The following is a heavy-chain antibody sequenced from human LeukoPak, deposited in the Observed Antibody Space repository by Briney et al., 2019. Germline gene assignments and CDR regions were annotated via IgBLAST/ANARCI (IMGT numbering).Heavy chain of an antibody. CDR1: GFTFSSYW. J-gene: IGHJ4*02. D-gene: IGHD4-23*01. V-gene: IGHV3-74*01. Sequence: GGSLRLSCAASGFTFSSYWMNWVRQAPGKGLVWVSRIASDGSSTTYADSVKGRFSISRDNAKNTLYLQMNSLRVEDTAVYYCARGRPHGNDYWGQGTPVTVSS. CDR2: IASDGSST. CDR3: ARGRPHGNDY.